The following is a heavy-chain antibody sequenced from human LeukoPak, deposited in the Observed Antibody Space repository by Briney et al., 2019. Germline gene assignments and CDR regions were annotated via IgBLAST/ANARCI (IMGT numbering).Heavy chain of an antibody. CDR3: ARGRGARSSRWYNWFDP. Sequence: SETLSLTCTVYGGSFSAYYWSWIRQPPGKALEWSGEINQSGSTNYNPSLKSRVTISIDTSKNQFSLEMSSVTAADTAVHYCARGRGARSSRWYNWFDPWGQGTLVTVSS. CDR2: INQSGST. J-gene: IGHJ5*02. CDR1: GGSFSAYY. D-gene: IGHD6-13*01. V-gene: IGHV4-34*01.